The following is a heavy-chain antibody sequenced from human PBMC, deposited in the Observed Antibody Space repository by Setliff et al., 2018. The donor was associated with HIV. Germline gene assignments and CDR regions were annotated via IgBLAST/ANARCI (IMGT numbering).Heavy chain of an antibody. D-gene: IGHD3-16*01. CDR2: ISHNSGNT. V-gene: IGHV1-18*01. CDR1: GYTSNNYG. CDR3: ASQTGGRRAFEI. Sequence: ASVKVSCKASGYTSNNYGISWVRQAPGQGLEWVGWISHNSGNTHYSQRLQDRGTMTIDTLTATVYMELTSLRSDDTAVYYCASQTGGRRAFEIWGQGTVVTVSS. J-gene: IGHJ3*02.